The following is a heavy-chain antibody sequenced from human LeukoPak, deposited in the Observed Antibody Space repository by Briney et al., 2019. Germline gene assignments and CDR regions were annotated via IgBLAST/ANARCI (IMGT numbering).Heavy chain of an antibody. J-gene: IGHJ3*02. CDR3: ARDPDYDYVWGSYRSLWYAFDI. CDR2: IYPGDSDT. V-gene: IGHV5-51*01. CDR1: GYSFTNYW. D-gene: IGHD3-16*02. Sequence: GESLKISCKGSGYSFTNYWIGWVRQMPGKGLEWMGIIYPGDSDTTYSPSFQGQVTILVGKSISTVYLQWSSLKASDTAMYYCARDPDYDYVWGSYRSLWYAFDIWGQGTMVTVSS.